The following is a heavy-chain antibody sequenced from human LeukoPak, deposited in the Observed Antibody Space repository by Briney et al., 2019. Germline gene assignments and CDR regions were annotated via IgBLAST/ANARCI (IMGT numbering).Heavy chain of an antibody. CDR1: GGSISSYY. CDR3: ARDYCSGGSCYSPWFDP. J-gene: IGHJ5*02. D-gene: IGHD2-15*01. Sequence: SETLSLTCTVSGGSISSYYWSWIRQPPGKGLEWIGEINHSGSTNYNPSLKSRVTISVDTSKNQFSLKLSSVTAADTAVYYCARDYCSGGSCYSPWFDPWGQGTLVTVSS. V-gene: IGHV4-34*01. CDR2: INHSGST.